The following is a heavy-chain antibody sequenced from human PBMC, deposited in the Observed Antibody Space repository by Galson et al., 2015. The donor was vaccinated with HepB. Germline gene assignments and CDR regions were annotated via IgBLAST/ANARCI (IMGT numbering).Heavy chain of an antibody. CDR2: IYSGGGT. CDR1: GFTVSATL. CDR3: ARYCSTTSCYHFDY. J-gene: IGHJ4*02. D-gene: IGHD2-2*01. V-gene: IGHV3-66*01. Sequence: SLRLSCAVSGFTVSATLMSWVRQAPGKGLEWVSIIYSGGGTYYADSVKGRFTISRDNSKNTLYLQMNSLRAEDTAVYFCARYCSTTSCYHFDYWGQGTLVTVSS.